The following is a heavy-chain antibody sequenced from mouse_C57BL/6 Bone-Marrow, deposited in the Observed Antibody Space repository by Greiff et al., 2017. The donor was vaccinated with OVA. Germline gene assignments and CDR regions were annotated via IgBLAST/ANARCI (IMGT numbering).Heavy chain of an antibody. J-gene: IGHJ3*01. D-gene: IGHD2-1*01. Sequence: VQLQQPGAELVMPGASVKLSCKASGYTFTSYWMHWVKQRPGQGLEWIGEIDPSDSYTNYNQKFKGKSTLTVDKASSTAYMQLISLPAEDAAVYYCARERNSAWFAYWGQGTLVTVSA. CDR1: GYTFTSYW. CDR3: ARERNSAWFAY. V-gene: IGHV1-69*01. CDR2: IDPSDSYT.